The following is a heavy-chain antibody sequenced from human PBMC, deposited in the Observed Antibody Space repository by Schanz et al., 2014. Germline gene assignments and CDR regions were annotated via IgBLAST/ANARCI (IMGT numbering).Heavy chain of an antibody. D-gene: IGHD3-10*01. J-gene: IGHJ3*02. Sequence: EVQLLESGGGLVQPGGSLRLSCAASGFTFSSYAMSWVRQAPGKGLEWVSAISGSGGSTYYADSVKGRFTISRDNSKNTLYLQMNSLRAEDTAVYCCAKGRFGELSAFDIWGQGTMVTVSS. V-gene: IGHV3-23*01. CDR3: AKGRFGELSAFDI. CDR2: ISGSGGST. CDR1: GFTFSSYA.